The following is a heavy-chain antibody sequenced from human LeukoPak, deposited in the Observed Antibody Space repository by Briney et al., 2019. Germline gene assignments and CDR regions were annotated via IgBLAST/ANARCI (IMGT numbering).Heavy chain of an antibody. J-gene: IGHJ4*02. CDR2: ISYDGSNK. Sequence: GGSLRLSCAASGFTFSSSSISWVRQAPGKGLEWVAVISYDGSNKYYADSVKGRFTISRDNSKNTLYLQMNSLRAEDTAVYYCAKGVESDYWGQGTLVTVSS. CDR1: GFTFSSSS. CDR3: AKGVESDY. V-gene: IGHV3-30*18.